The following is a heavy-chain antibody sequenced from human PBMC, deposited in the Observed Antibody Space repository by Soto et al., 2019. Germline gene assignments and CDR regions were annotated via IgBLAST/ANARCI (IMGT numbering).Heavy chain of an antibody. CDR1: GFTFSSYA. CDR3: AKDRKSFGVVITTFDY. Sequence: QPGGSLRLSCAASGFTFSSYAMSWVRQAPGKGLEWVSAISGSGGSTYYADSVKGRFTISRDNSKNTLYLQMNSLRAEDTAVYYCAKDRKSFGVVITTFDYWGQGTLVTVSS. V-gene: IGHV3-23*01. J-gene: IGHJ4*02. CDR2: ISGSGGST. D-gene: IGHD3-3*01.